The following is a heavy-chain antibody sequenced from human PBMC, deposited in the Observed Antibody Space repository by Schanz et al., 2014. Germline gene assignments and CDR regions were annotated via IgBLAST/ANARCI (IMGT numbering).Heavy chain of an antibody. CDR1: GYTFTSYD. D-gene: IGHD6-19*01. Sequence: QVQLVQSGPEVEKPGASVKVSCTASGYTFTSYDINWVRQATGQGLEWMGWMNPNSGNTGYAQKFQGRVTMTRNTSISTAYMELSSLRSEDTAVYYCARLGTGMAVAGSVIDSYYYYMDVWGEGTTVTVSS. CDR3: ARLGTGMAVAGSVIDSYYYYMDV. J-gene: IGHJ6*03. CDR2: MNPNSGNT. V-gene: IGHV1-8*01.